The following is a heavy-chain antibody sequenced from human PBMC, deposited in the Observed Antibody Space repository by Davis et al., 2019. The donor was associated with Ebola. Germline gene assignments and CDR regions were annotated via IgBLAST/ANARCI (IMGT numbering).Heavy chain of an antibody. CDR3: ARGDALDY. CDR2: ISYDGSNK. Sequence: GESLKISCAASGFTFSSYGMHWVRQAPGKGLEWVAVISYDGSNKYYADSVKGRFTISRDNAKNSLYLQMNSLIAEDTAVYYCARGDALDYWGQGTLVTVSS. V-gene: IGHV3-30*03. CDR1: GFTFSSYG. J-gene: IGHJ4*02.